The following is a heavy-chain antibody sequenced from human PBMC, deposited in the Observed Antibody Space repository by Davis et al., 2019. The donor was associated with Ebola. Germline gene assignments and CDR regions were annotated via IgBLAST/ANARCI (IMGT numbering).Heavy chain of an antibody. D-gene: IGHD5-18*01. Sequence: ASVKVSCKASGYTFTGYYMHWVRQAPGQGLEWMGWINPNSGGTNYAQKFQGWVTMTRDTSISTDYMELSRLRSDDTAVYYCARENTAMVIRSDYWGQGTLVTVSS. V-gene: IGHV1-2*04. CDR3: ARENTAMVIRSDY. J-gene: IGHJ4*02. CDR1: GYTFTGYY. CDR2: INPNSGGT.